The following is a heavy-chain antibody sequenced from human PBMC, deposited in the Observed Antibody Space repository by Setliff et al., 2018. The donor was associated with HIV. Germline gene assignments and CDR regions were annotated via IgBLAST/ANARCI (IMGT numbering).Heavy chain of an antibody. CDR3: ARLEPNYYYYYMDV. D-gene: IGHD1-1*01. V-gene: IGHV4-61*01. CDR1: GGSVSSTSYY. Sequence: SETLSLTCTVSGGSVSSTSYYWSWIRQSPGKGLEWIGYIYYSGSTHYNPSLESRFTISVDTSKNQFSLKLTSVTAADTAVYYCARLEPNYYYYYMDVWGKGTTVTVSS. J-gene: IGHJ6*03. CDR2: IYYSGST.